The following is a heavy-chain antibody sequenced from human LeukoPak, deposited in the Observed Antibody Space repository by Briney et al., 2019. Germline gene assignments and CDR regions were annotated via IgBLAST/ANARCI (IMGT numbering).Heavy chain of an antibody. CDR3: ARQSVDGRYTLDY. CDR2: INPRDSDT. Sequence: GESLKISCKVSGYSFTTYWIGWVRQMPGKGLEWMGIINPRDSDTKYSPSFQGQVTISVDKSISTAYLQWSSLKASDTAMYYCARQSVDGRYTLDYWGQGTLVTVSS. V-gene: IGHV5-51*01. CDR1: GYSFTTYW. J-gene: IGHJ4*02. D-gene: IGHD1-1*01.